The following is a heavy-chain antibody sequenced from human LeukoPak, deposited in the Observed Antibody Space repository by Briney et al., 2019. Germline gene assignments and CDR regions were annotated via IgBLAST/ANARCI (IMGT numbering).Heavy chain of an antibody. J-gene: IGHJ3*02. D-gene: IGHD6-6*01. CDR2: IYPGDSDT. Sequence: GESLKISCKGSGYSFTTYWIGWVRQMPGKGLEYMGIIYPGDSDTRYSPSFQGQVTISADKSISTAYLQWSSLKASDSAMYYCARRSSSSWAFDIWGQGTMVTVSS. V-gene: IGHV5-51*01. CDR1: GYSFTTYW. CDR3: ARRSSSSWAFDI.